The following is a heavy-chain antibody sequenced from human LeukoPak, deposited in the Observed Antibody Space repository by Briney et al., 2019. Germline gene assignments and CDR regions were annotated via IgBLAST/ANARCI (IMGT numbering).Heavy chain of an antibody. D-gene: IGHD5-18*01. Sequence: PSETLSLTCTVSGASISSSTYYWGWIRQPPGKGLEWIGSIYYSGTTNYNPSLKSRVTISVDTSKNQFSLKLSSVTAADTAVYYCARDRYIYGSEDRFDYWGQGTLVTVSS. J-gene: IGHJ4*02. V-gene: IGHV4-39*07. CDR3: ARDRYIYGSEDRFDY. CDR2: IYYSGTT. CDR1: GASISSSTYY.